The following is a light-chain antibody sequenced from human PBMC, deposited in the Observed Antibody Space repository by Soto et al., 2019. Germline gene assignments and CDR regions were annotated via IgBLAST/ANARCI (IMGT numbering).Light chain of an antibody. CDR2: GAS. J-gene: IGKJ1*01. Sequence: EIVLTQSPGTLSLSPEERATLSCRASQSIGSSYLAWYQQKPGQPPRLLIYGASNRPTGIPARFSGGGSGTDFTLTISSLEPEDFAVYYCQQRNDWPWTFGQGTKVDIK. CDR3: QQRNDWPWT. V-gene: IGKV3D-20*02. CDR1: QSIGSSY.